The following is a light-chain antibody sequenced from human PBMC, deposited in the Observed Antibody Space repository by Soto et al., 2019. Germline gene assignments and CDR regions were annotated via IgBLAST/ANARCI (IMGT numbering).Light chain of an antibody. Sequence: DIQMTQSPSSLSASVGDRVTITCRASQSISSYLNWYQQKPGKAPKLLIYAASSLQSVIPSRFSGSGSGTDFTLTISSLQPEDFATYYGQQSYSTPSTFGQGTKLEIK. J-gene: IGKJ2*01. CDR1: QSISSY. CDR2: AAS. V-gene: IGKV1-39*01. CDR3: QQSYSTPST.